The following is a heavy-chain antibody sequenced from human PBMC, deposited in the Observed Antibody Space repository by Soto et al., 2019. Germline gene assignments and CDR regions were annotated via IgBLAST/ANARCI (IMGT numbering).Heavy chain of an antibody. CDR2: ISAYNGNT. D-gene: IGHD3-3*01. Sequence: QVQLVQSGAEVKKPGASVKVSCKASGYTFSSYGISWVRQAPGQGLEWMGWISAYNGNTNYAQKLQGRVTMTTDTSTSTAYMELRSLRSDDTAVYYCARVVWDFWSGTNWFDPWGQGTLVTVSS. CDR1: GYTFSSYG. V-gene: IGHV1-18*01. CDR3: ARVVWDFWSGTNWFDP. J-gene: IGHJ5*02.